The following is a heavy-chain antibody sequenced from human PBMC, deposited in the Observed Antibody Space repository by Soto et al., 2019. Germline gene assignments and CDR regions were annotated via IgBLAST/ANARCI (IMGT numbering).Heavy chain of an antibody. CDR3: ARDPSPYSSSWYNYYYYGMDV. J-gene: IGHJ6*02. V-gene: IGHV3-48*04. CDR2: NSN. Sequence: NSNYYADSVKGRFTISRDNAKNPLYLQMNSLRAEDTAVYYCARDPSPYSSSWYNYYYYGMDVWGQGTTVTVSS. D-gene: IGHD6-13*01.